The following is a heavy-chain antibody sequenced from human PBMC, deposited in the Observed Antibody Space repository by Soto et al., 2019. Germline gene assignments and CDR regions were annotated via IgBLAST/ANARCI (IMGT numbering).Heavy chain of an antibody. Sequence: PGGSLRLSCAASGFTFSSYGMHWVRQAPGKGLEWVAVISYDGSNKYYADSVKGRFTISRDNSKNTLYLQMNSLRAEDTAVYYCAKNMVRGSSFFDYWGQGTLVTVPQ. J-gene: IGHJ4*02. CDR3: AKNMVRGSSFFDY. D-gene: IGHD3-10*01. CDR1: GFTFSSYG. V-gene: IGHV3-30*18. CDR2: ISYDGSNK.